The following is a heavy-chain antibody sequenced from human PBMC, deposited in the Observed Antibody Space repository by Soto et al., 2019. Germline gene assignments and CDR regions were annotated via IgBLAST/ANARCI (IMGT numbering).Heavy chain of an antibody. CDR2: SYWDDDK. D-gene: IGHD3-22*01. CDR3: AYRIVVTGFDF. V-gene: IGHV2-5*02. Sequence: QITLKESGPTLVKPTQTLTLTCTFSGFSLSTSGVSVGWIRQPPGKALEWLALSYWDDDKRYSPTLKNRLPITKGTTKTQVVLKITNMDPGDPTTYYGAYRIVVTGFDFWGRGTLGTVSS. CDR1: GFSLSTSGVS. J-gene: IGHJ4*02.